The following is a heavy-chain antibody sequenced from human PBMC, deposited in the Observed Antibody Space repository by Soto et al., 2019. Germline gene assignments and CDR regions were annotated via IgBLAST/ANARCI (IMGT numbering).Heavy chain of an antibody. CDR2: VSPDSGNS. Sequence: GASVKVSCKTSGYTFTDYDINWVRQATGQGLEWMGWVSPDSGNSGYAQQFQGRVTMTSDTSISTVYMELSNLRSEDTAMYYCEVTTGYWGQGTTVTVSS. CDR3: EVTTGY. CDR1: GYTFTDYD. D-gene: IGHD3-9*01. J-gene: IGHJ6*02. V-gene: IGHV1-8*01.